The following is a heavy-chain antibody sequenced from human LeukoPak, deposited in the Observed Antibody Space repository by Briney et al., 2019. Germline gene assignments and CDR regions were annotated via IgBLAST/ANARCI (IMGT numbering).Heavy chain of an antibody. V-gene: IGHV3-7*01. Sequence: GGSLRLSCAASKFTFSNFWMSWVRQAPGKGLEWVATIKQDGSEIYYVDSVKGRFTISRDNAKNSLYLQMNSLRAEDTAVYYCAKAQSGSYSYNWFDPWGQGTLVTVSS. CDR1: KFTFSNFW. J-gene: IGHJ5*02. CDR2: IKQDGSEI. CDR3: AKAQSGSYSYNWFDP. D-gene: IGHD1-26*01.